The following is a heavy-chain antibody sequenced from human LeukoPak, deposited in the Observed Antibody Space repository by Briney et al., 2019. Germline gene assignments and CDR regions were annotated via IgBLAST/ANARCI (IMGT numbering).Heavy chain of an antibody. D-gene: IGHD6-19*01. CDR2: IKQDGSEK. V-gene: IGHV3-7*04. CDR3: AKGRDSVAGATNDY. CDR1: GFTFSSYW. J-gene: IGHJ4*02. Sequence: GGSLRLSCATSGFTFSSYWMSWVRQAPGKGPEWVANIKQDGSEKYYVASVKGRFTISRDTAKNSLYLQMNSLRAEDTAVYYCAKGRDSVAGATNDYWGQGTQVTVSS.